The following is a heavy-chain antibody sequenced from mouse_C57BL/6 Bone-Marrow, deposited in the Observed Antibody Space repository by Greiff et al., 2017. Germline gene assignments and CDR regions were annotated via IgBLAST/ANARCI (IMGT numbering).Heavy chain of an antibody. V-gene: IGHV1-85*01. Sequence: QVQLKQSGPELVKPGASVKLSCKASGYTFTSYDINWVKQRPGQGLEWIGWIYPRDGSTKYNEKFKGKATLTVDTSSSTAYMELHSLTSEDSAVYFCARDYGSSYWYFDVCGTGTTVTVSS. D-gene: IGHD1-1*01. CDR1: GYTFTSYD. CDR3: ARDYGSSYWYFDV. CDR2: IYPRDGST. J-gene: IGHJ1*03.